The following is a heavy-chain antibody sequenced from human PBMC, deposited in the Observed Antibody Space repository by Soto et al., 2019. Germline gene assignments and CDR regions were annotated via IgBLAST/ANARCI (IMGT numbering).Heavy chain of an antibody. CDR3: AHSRCGGDCLRSYSSHYYYGMDV. V-gene: IGHV2-5*02. D-gene: IGHD2-21*02. J-gene: IGHJ6*02. CDR2: IYWDDDK. CDR1: GFSLSTGGVG. Sequence: QITLKESGPTLVKPTQTLTLTCTFSGFSLSTGGVGVGWIRQPPGKALEWLALIYWDDDKRYSPSLKSRLTVTKDTSKIQLVLTMTNMDPVDTATYYCAHSRCGGDCLRSYSSHYYYGMDVWGQGTTVTVSS.